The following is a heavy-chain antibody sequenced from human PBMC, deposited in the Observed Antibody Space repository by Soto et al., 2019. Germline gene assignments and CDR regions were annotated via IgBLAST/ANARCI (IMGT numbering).Heavy chain of an antibody. D-gene: IGHD3-22*01. J-gene: IGHJ4*02. CDR1: GGSISGYY. CDR2: VYYSGST. Sequence: QVQLQESGPGLVKPSETLSLTCTVSGGSISGYYWDWIRQAPGKGLEWIGYVYYSGSTSYNPSLKSRATNSGDTSKNQFSLKLSSVTAADTAVYYCARHGYDRSGYPHLRWGQGALVTVSS. CDR3: ARHGYDRSGYPHLR. V-gene: IGHV4-59*08.